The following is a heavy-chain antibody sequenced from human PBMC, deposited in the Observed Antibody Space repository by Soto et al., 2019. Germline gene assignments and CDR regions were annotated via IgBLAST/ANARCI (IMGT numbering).Heavy chain of an antibody. D-gene: IGHD2-21*02. CDR2: IYSGGDT. Sequence: EVLLVESGGGLVQPGGSLRLSCAVSGITVRSHYLSWVRQAPGKGLEWVSIIYSGGDTYYTDSVKGRFTISRDNVKNTLYLQMNNLRAEDTAVYYCARSAYWGADCYSGFDYWGQGTLVTVSS. V-gene: IGHV3-66*01. J-gene: IGHJ4*02. CDR3: ARSAYWGADCYSGFDY. CDR1: GITVRSHY.